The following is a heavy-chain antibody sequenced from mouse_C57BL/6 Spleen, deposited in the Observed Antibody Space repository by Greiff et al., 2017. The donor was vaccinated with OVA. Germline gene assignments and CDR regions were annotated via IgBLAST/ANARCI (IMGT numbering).Heavy chain of an antibody. CDR3: TREYYDYDGRLDY. Sequence: DVQLVESGEGLVKPGGSLKLSCAASGFTFSSYAMSWVRQTPEKRLEWVAYISSGGDYIYYADTVKGRFTISRDNARNTLYLQMSSLKSEDTAMYYCTREYYDYDGRLDYWGQGTTLTVSS. D-gene: IGHD2-4*01. J-gene: IGHJ2*01. CDR1: GFTFSSYA. V-gene: IGHV5-9-1*02. CDR2: ISSGGDYI.